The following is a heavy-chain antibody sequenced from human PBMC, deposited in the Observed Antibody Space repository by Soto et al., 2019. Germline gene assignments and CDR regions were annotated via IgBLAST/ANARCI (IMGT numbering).Heavy chain of an antibody. CDR1: GYIFTSHY. CDR2: IAPSVGST. D-gene: IGHD2-15*01. Sequence: QVQLVQSGAEVKKPGASVKVSCKASGYIFTSHYMHWMRQAPGQGLEWMGFIAPSVGSTTYAQKCQGRVTMTRDTCSSSVYMELSSLRSEDTAMYYCASEKGGFDIWGQGTVVTVSS. V-gene: IGHV1-46*01. J-gene: IGHJ3*02. CDR3: ASEKGGFDI.